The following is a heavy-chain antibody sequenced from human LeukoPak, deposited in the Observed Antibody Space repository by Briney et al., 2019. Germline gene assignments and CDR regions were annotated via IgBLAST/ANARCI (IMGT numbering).Heavy chain of an antibody. CDR2: IIPIFGTA. CDR3: ARDHCSSASCYYGWFDP. J-gene: IGHJ5*02. Sequence: SVKVSCKASGGTFSSYAISWVRQAPGQGLEWMGGIIPIFGTANYAQKLQGRVTMTTDTSTSTAYMELRSLRSDDTAVYYCARDHCSSASCYYGWFDPWGQGTLVTVSS. CDR1: GGTFSSYA. D-gene: IGHD2-2*01. V-gene: IGHV1-69*05.